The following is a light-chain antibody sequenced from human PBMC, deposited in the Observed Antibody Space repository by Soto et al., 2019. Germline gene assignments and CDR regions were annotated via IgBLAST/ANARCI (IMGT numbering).Light chain of an antibody. CDR1: QSIGTSF. Sequence: EIVLTQSPGTLSLSPGERATLSCRASQSIGTSFLAWYQQKPGQAPRLLIDGASSRATAIPDRFSGSGSGTDFTLTISRLEPEDFAVYYCQQYASPPLTFGGGTKVEIK. J-gene: IGKJ4*01. CDR3: QQYASPPLT. CDR2: GAS. V-gene: IGKV3-20*01.